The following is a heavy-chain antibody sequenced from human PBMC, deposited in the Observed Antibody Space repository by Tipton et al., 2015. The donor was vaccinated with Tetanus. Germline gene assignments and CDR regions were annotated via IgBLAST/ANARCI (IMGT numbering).Heavy chain of an antibody. V-gene: IGHV3-7*01. CDR2: VKQDGSGE. J-gene: IGHJ6*02. CDR1: GFTFSNYW. Sequence: GSLRLSCAASGFTFSNYWMSWVRQAPGKGLEWVANVKQDGSGEYYVESVKGRFSISRDNAKNSVYLQMNSLRAEDTAVYYCARDLGTWHYCYGMDVWGQGTTVTVSS. D-gene: IGHD7-27*01. CDR3: ARDLGTWHYCYGMDV.